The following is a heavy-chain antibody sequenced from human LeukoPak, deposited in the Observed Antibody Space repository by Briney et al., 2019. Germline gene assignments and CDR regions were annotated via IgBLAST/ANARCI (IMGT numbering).Heavy chain of an antibody. V-gene: IGHV3-7*01. D-gene: IGHD1-26*01. J-gene: IGHJ4*02. CDR3: ARDSGGSYPAY. CDR1: GFTFSSYW. Sequence: GGSLRLSCEASGFTFSSYWMSWVRQAPGKGLEWVANIKTDGSEKYYVDSVKGRFTISRDNAKNSLYLQMNSLRAEDTAVYYCARDSGGSYPAYWGQGTLVTVSS. CDR2: IKTDGSEK.